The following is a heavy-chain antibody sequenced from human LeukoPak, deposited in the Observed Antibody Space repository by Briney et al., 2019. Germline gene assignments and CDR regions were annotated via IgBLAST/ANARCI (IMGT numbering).Heavy chain of an antibody. J-gene: IGHJ5*02. CDR1: GGSFSGYY. D-gene: IGHD3-3*01. Sequence: SETLSLTCAVYGGSFSGYYWSWIRQPPGKGLEWIGEINHSGSTNYNPSLKSRVTISVDTSKNQFSLKLSSVTAADTAVYYCARGTAYYDFWNGYGNWFDPWGQGTLVTVSS. CDR3: ARGTAYYDFWNGYGNWFDP. V-gene: IGHV4-34*01. CDR2: INHSGST.